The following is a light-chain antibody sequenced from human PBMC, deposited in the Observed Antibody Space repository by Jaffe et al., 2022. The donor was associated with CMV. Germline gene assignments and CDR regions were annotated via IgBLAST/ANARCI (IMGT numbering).Light chain of an antibody. CDR3: QQSYTSPLT. CDR2: AVS. J-gene: IGKJ4*01. V-gene: IGKV1-39*01. Sequence: DIQMTQSPSSLSASVGDTVTITCRASQTIRSYLNWYQQKPGRAPKLLIYAVSSVQSGVPSRFSGSGSGRDFTLAISDLQPEDVATYYCQQSYTSPLTFGGGTKVEIK. CDR1: QTIRSY.